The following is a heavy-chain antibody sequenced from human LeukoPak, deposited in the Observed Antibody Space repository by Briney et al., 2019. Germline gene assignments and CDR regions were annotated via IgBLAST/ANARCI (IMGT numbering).Heavy chain of an antibody. CDR1: GFTLSTYW. Sequence: GGSLRLSCSASGFTLSTYWMSWVRQAPGKGLEWVSYISSSSSSTIYYADSAKGRFTISRDNAKNSLYLQMNSLRDEDTAVYYCAQKGGADYWGQGTLVTVPS. CDR2: ISSSSSSTI. J-gene: IGHJ4*02. V-gene: IGHV3-48*02. D-gene: IGHD2-15*01. CDR3: AQKGGADY.